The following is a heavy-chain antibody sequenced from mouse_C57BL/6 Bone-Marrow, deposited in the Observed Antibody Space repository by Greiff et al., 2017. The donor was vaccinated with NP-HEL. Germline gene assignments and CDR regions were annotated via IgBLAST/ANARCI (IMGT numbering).Heavy chain of an antibody. CDR2: ISSGGSYT. Sequence: EVKLMESGGDLVKPGGSLKLSCAASGFTFSSYGMSWVRQTPDKRLEWVATISSGGSYTYYPDSVKGRFTISRDNAKNTLYLQMSSLKSEDTAMYYCARRLLDYYGSPYFDDWGQGTTLTVSS. V-gene: IGHV5-6*02. D-gene: IGHD1-1*01. CDR3: ARRLLDYYGSPYFDD. CDR1: GFTFSSYG. J-gene: IGHJ2*01.